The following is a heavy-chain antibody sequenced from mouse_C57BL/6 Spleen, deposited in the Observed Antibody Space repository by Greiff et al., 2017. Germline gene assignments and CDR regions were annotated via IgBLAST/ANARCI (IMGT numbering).Heavy chain of an antibody. V-gene: IGHV1-61*01. CDR3: ARSWYYYGSSRLRFAY. CDR1: GYTFTSYW. CDR2: IYPSDSET. D-gene: IGHD1-1*01. J-gene: IGHJ3*01. Sequence: QVQLQQPGAELVRPGSSVKLSCKASGYTFTSYWMDWVKQRPGQGLEWIGNIYPSDSETHYNQKFKDKATLTVDKSSSTAYMQLSSLTSEDSAVYYCARSWYYYGSSRLRFAYWGQGTLVTVSA.